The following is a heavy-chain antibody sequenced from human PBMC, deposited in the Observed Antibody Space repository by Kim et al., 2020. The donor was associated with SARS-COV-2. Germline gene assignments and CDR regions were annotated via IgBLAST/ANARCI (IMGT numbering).Heavy chain of an antibody. Sequence: GGSLRLSCAASGFTFSNAWMSWVRQAPGKGLEWVGRIKSKTDGGTTDYAAPVKGRFTISRDDSNNTLYMQMHSLKTEDTAVYYCTTGFNPYYGSGRDPDYWGQGTLVTVSS. D-gene: IGHD3-10*01. CDR3: TTGFNPYYGSGRDPDY. CDR2: IKSKTDGGTT. V-gene: IGHV3-15*01. J-gene: IGHJ4*02. CDR1: GFTFSNAW.